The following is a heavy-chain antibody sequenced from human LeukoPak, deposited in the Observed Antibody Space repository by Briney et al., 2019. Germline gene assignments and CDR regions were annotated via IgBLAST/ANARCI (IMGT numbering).Heavy chain of an antibody. J-gene: IGHJ4*02. Sequence: GASVKVSCKASGYTFTGYYMHWVRQAPGQGLEWMGWINPNSGGTNYAQKFQGRVTMTRDTSISTAYTELSRLRSDDTAVYYCARGGPNYYDSSGYIDYWAREPWSPSPQ. V-gene: IGHV1-2*02. D-gene: IGHD3-22*01. CDR3: ARGGPNYYDSSGYIDY. CDR1: GYTFTGYY. CDR2: INPNSGGT.